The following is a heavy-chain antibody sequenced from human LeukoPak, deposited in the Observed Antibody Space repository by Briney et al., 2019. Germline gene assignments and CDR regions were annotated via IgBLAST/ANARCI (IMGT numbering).Heavy chain of an antibody. CDR2: ISAYNGNT. Sequence: ASVKVSCKASGYTFTSYGISWVRQAPGQGLERMGWISAYNGNTNYAQKLQGRVTMTTDTSTSTAYMELRSLRSDDTAVYYCARDLDSGIADYFDYWGQGTLVTVSS. CDR3: ARDLDSGIADYFDY. CDR1: GYTFTSYG. D-gene: IGHD6-13*01. V-gene: IGHV1-18*01. J-gene: IGHJ4*02.